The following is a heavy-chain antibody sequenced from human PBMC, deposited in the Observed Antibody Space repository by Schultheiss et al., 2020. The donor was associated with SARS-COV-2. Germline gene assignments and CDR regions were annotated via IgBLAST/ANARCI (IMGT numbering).Heavy chain of an antibody. CDR3: AKDIVVVVAASHYYYYGMDV. V-gene: IGHV3-30*18. Sequence: GGSLRLSCAASGFTFSSYGMHWVRQAPGKGLEWVAVISYDGSQKYYADSVKGRFTISRDNSKNTLYLQMNSLRAEDTAVYYCAKDIVVVVAASHYYYYGMDVWGQGTTVTVSS. J-gene: IGHJ6*02. CDR2: ISYDGSQK. D-gene: IGHD2-15*01. CDR1: GFTFSSYG.